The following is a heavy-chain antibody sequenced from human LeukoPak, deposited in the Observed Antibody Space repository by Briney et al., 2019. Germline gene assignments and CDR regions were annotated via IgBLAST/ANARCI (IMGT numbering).Heavy chain of an antibody. CDR1: GLPFSSYA. CDR3: ARGLHSSSTSSAGDYYYGMDV. CDR2: ISVSGSTT. J-gene: IGHJ6*02. V-gene: IGHV3-23*01. D-gene: IGHD2-2*01. Sequence: PGGSLRLSCTASGLPFSSYAMSWVRQAPGKGLEWVSAISVSGSTTYYADSVKGRFTISRDNSKNTLYLQMNSLRAEDTAVYYCARGLHSSSTSSAGDYYYGMDVWGQGTTVTVSS.